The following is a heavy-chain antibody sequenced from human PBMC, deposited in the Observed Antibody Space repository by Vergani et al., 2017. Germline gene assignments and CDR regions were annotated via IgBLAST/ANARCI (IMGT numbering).Heavy chain of an antibody. D-gene: IGHD5-12*01. J-gene: IGHJ4*02. Sequence: EVQLLESGGALVQPGGSLRLSCAASGFRFSNYAMSWVRQAPGKGLEWVSSVSGSSATPYYADSVKGRFIISRDNSKNTLHLQMNSLRADDTAVYYCTKGSRGYTGYFFDYWGQGTLATVSS. CDR1: GFRFSNYA. V-gene: IGHV3-23*01. CDR3: TKGSRGYTGYFFDY. CDR2: VSGSSATP.